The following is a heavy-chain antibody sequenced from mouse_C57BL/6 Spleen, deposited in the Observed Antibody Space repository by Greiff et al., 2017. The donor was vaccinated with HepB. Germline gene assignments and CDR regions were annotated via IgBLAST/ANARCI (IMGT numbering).Heavy chain of an antibody. Sequence: EVNLVESGGGLVKPGGSLKLSCAASGFTFSSYTMSWVRQTPEKRLEWVATISGGGGNTYYPDSVKGRFTISRDNAKNTLYLQMSSLRSEDTALYYCARHGGRGFAYWGQGTLVTVSA. CDR3: ARHGGRGFAY. CDR1: GFTFSSYT. V-gene: IGHV5-9*01. J-gene: IGHJ3*01. D-gene: IGHD1-1*02. CDR2: ISGGGGNT.